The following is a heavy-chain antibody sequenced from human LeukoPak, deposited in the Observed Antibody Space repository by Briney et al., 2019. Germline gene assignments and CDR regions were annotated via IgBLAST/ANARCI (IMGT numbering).Heavy chain of an antibody. CDR3: ARFAWYGSAQPFDP. D-gene: IGHD3-10*01. Sequence: GESLKISCTASGYRFTNYWIGWVRQMPGKGLEWMAIIYPGDSDIRYSPSFQGQVTISADKSINTAYLQWSSLKASDTAMYYCARFAWYGSAQPFDPWGQGTLVTVSS. V-gene: IGHV5-51*01. CDR1: GYRFTNYW. CDR2: IYPGDSDI. J-gene: IGHJ5*02.